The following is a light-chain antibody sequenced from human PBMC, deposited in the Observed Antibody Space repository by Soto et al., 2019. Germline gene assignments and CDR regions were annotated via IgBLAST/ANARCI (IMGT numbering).Light chain of an antibody. CDR2: GNS. J-gene: IGLJ1*01. V-gene: IGLV1-40*01. Sequence: QSVLTQPPSVSGAPGQSVTISYPGISSNIGAGYDVHWYQQLRGTAPKLLIFGNSNRPSGVPDRFSGSKSGTSASLAITGLQAEDEADYYCQSYDSGLSGLYVFGTGTKVTVL. CDR1: SSNIGAGYD. CDR3: QSYDSGLSGLYV.